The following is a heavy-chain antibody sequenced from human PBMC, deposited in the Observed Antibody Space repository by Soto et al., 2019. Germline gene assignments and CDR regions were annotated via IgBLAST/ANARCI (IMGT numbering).Heavy chain of an antibody. D-gene: IGHD5-12*01. CDR3: ARGRSDYVRYFDY. CDR1: GGSFSGYY. V-gene: IGHV4-34*01. Sequence: SETLSLTCAVYGGSFSGYYWSWIRQPPGKGLEWIGEINHSGSTNYNPSLKSRVTISVDTSKNQFSLKLSSVTAADTAVYYCARGRSDYVRYFDYWGQGTLVTVSS. J-gene: IGHJ4*02. CDR2: INHSGST.